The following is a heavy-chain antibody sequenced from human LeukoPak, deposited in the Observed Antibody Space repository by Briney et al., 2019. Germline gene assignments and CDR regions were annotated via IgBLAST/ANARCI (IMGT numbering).Heavy chain of an antibody. Sequence: GSVKVSCKASVYTFTSYGISWVRQAPRQGLEWMGWISAYRANTNYAQKLQGRVTMTTDTSTSTAYMELRSLRSDDTAVYYCARAQPYYDFWSGYLGPPDYWGQGTLVTVSS. CDR2: ISAYRANT. CDR1: VYTFTSYG. CDR3: ARAQPYYDFWSGYLGPPDY. V-gene: IGHV1-18*01. J-gene: IGHJ4*02. D-gene: IGHD3-3*01.